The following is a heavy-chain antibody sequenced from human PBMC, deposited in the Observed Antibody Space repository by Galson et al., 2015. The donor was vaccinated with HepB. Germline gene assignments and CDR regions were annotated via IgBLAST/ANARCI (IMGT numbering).Heavy chain of an antibody. CDR1: GFAFDTHA. V-gene: IGHV3-23*01. J-gene: IGHJ5*01. D-gene: IGHD5-18*01. CDR2: ISGNGDST. CDR3: AKGYGLFDS. Sequence: SMRLSCAASGFAFDTHAMSWGRQAPGRGLEWISGISGNGDSTFYEDSVKGRFTVSRDNSNNMLYLQMNSLRAEDAGLYFCAKGYGLFDSWGQGILVTVSS.